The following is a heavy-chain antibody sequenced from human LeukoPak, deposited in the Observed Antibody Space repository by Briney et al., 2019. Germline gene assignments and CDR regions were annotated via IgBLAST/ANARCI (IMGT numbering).Heavy chain of an antibody. CDR3: ARDFRAVAGNFEY. Sequence: GRSLRLSCAASGFTFSSYAMHWVRQAPGKGLEWVPLISYDGSNEHYADSVKGRFTISRDNSKNTLYLQMNSLRADDTAMYYCARDFRAVAGNFEYWGQGTLVTLSS. CDR1: GFTFSSYA. CDR2: ISYDGSNE. V-gene: IGHV3-30-3*01. J-gene: IGHJ4*02. D-gene: IGHD6-19*01.